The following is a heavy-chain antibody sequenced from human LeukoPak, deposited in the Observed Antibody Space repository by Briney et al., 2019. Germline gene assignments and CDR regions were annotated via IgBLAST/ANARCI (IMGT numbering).Heavy chain of an antibody. V-gene: IGHV4-39*01. D-gene: IGHD4-11*01. CDR3: AKTSIYSNYVPAFDI. CDR1: GGSISSSSYY. Sequence: PSETLSLTCTVSGGSISSSSYYWGWIRQPPGKGLEWIGSIYYSGSTYYNPSLKSRVTISVDTSKNQFSLKLSSVTAAVTAVYYCAKTSIYSNYVPAFDIWGQGTMVTVSS. J-gene: IGHJ3*02. CDR2: IYYSGST.